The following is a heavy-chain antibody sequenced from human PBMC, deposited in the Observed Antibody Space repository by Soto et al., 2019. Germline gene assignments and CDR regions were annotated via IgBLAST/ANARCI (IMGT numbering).Heavy chain of an antibody. CDR1: GDTDTNYV. V-gene: IGHV1-69*13. J-gene: IGHJ6*02. CDR2: IFPKFGTT. CDR3: EAEMTFGKLSVV. Sequence: ASVKVSCXASGDTDTNYVISWVRQAPGQGLEWMGGIFPKFGTTYSAQKLQDRLTITADESTSTVYMQLSSLRLDDTAVYYCEAEMTFGKLSVVWGQGTTVTVSS. D-gene: IGHD3-16*02.